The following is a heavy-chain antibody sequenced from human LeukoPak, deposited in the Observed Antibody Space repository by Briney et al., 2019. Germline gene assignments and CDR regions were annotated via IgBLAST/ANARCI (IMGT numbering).Heavy chain of an antibody. J-gene: IGHJ4*02. Sequence: GGSLRLSCAASGFTFSSYAMHWVRQAPGKGLEWVAVISYDGSNKYYADSVKGRFTISRDNSKNTLYLQMNSLRAEDTAVYYCARDLGYDSSPVWGQGTLVTVSS. CDR1: GFTFSSYA. D-gene: IGHD3-22*01. CDR3: ARDLGYDSSPV. V-gene: IGHV3-30*04. CDR2: ISYDGSNK.